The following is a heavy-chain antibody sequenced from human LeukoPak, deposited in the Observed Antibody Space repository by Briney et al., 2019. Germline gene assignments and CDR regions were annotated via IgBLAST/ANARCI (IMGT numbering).Heavy chain of an antibody. CDR2: INPNSGGT. V-gene: IGHV1-2*02. CDR3: ARAGQLALLFSPDFDY. J-gene: IGHJ4*02. D-gene: IGHD6-13*01. Sequence: ASVKVSCKVSGYALSESSMHWVRQAPGQGLEWMGWINPNSGGTNYAQKFQGRVTMTRDTSISTAYMELSRLRSDDTAVYYCARAGQLALLFSPDFDYWGQGTLVTVSS. CDR1: GYALSESS.